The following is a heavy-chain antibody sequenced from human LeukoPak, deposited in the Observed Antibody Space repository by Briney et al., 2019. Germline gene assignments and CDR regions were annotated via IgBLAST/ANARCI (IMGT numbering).Heavy chain of an antibody. Sequence: SETLSPTCTVSGGSISSSSYYWGWIRPAPGKGLEWIGSIYYSGSTYYNPSLKSRVTISVDTSKNQFSLKLSSVTAADTAVYYCARSAPGTVDYWGQGTLVTVSS. J-gene: IGHJ4*02. V-gene: IGHV4-39*01. CDR1: GGSISSSSYY. D-gene: IGHD6-13*01. CDR3: ARSAPGTVDY. CDR2: IYYSGST.